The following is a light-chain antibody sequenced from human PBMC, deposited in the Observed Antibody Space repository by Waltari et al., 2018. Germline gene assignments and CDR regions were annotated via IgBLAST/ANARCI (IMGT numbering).Light chain of an antibody. CDR2: LVS. CDR3: MQSTQLPLT. V-gene: IGKV2D-29*02. CDR1: QSLLHSNRYTY. Sequence: DIVMTQTPLSLPVTPGEAASIPCRSSQSLLHSNRYTYLFWFLQKPRQSPQILIYLVSSRDSGVSDRFSGSGSGTDFTLKISRVEAEDVGIYYCMQSTQLPLTFGGGTKVEIK. J-gene: IGKJ4*01.